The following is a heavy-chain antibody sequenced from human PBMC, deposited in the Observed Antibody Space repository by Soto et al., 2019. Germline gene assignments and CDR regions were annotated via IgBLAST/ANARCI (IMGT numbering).Heavy chain of an antibody. D-gene: IGHD3-16*01. CDR1: GGSIRGSTGNFY. J-gene: IGHJ6*02. Sequence: LTCSVSGGSIRGSTGNFYWNWIRQSPGKGLEWIGSIYYSGATNYNPSLESRLTISVDTSKNQFSLNLSSVTAADSAVYYCARAMGDWGTYYYYYGFDVWGHGTTVTGS. CDR2: IYYSGAT. CDR3: ARAMGDWGTYYYYYGFDV. V-gene: IGHV4-61*01.